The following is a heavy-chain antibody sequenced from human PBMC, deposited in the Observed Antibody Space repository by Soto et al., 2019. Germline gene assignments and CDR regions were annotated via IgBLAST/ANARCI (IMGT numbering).Heavy chain of an antibody. Sequence: GASVKVSCKVSGFSLTALAMHWVRQAPGTGLEWMGGFDPENNETLYSQKLQGRVTMTADTSTDTAYIELSSLRSEDTAVYYCARDGAGAYGLGWFDPWGQGILVTVSS. CDR1: GFSLTALA. J-gene: IGHJ5*02. V-gene: IGHV1-24*01. CDR2: FDPENNET. CDR3: ARDGAGAYGLGWFDP. D-gene: IGHD2-21*01.